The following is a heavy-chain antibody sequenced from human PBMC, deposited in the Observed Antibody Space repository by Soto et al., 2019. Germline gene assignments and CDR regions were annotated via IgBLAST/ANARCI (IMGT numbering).Heavy chain of an antibody. V-gene: IGHV4-31*03. CDR1: GGSISSGGYY. CDR2: IYYSGST. D-gene: IGHD4-17*01. Sequence: TLSLTCTVSGGSISSGGYYWSWIRQHPGKGLEWIGYIYYSGSTYYNPSLKSRVTISVDTSKNQFSLKLSSVTAADTAVYYCARENYGGTLDYWGQGTLVTVSS. J-gene: IGHJ4*02. CDR3: ARENYGGTLDY.